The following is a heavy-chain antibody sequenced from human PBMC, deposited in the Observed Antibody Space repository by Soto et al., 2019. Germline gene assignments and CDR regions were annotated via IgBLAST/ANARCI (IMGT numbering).Heavy chain of an antibody. D-gene: IGHD1-26*01. CDR1: GYTSTSYA. CDR3: ARQMGGHYYYYGMDV. J-gene: IGHJ6*02. V-gene: IGHV1-3*01. Sequence: GASVKVSCKASGYTSTSYAMHWVRQAPGQRLEWMGWINAGNGNTKYSQKFQGRVTITRDTSASTAYMELSSLRSEDTAVYYCARQMGGHYYYYGMDVWGQGTTVTVSS. CDR2: INAGNGNT.